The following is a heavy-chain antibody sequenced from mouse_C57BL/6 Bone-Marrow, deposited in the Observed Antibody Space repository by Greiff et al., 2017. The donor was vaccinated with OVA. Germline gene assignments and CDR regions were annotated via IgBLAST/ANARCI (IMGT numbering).Heavy chain of an antibody. D-gene: IGHD1-1*01. CDR1: GYTFTSYT. Sequence: QVQLQQSGAELARPGASVKMSCKASGYTFTSYTMHWVKQRPGQGLEWIGYINPSSGYTKYNQKFKDKATLTADKSSSTAYMQLSSLTSEDSAVYYFASGGITTVVARAMDYWGQGTSVTVSS. J-gene: IGHJ4*01. CDR3: ASGGITTVVARAMDY. V-gene: IGHV1-4*01. CDR2: INPSSGYT.